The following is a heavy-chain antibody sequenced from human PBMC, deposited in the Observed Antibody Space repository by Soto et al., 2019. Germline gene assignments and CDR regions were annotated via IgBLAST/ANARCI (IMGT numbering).Heavy chain of an antibody. CDR2: ISYDGENQ. V-gene: IGHV3-30*04. J-gene: IGHJ5*02. D-gene: IGHD3-10*01. Sequence: GGSLRLSCAASGFSFSHYAMHWVRQPPGKGLEWVALISYDGENQYFTDSVRGRFTISRDNSKTAVYLEMNDLRLDDTATYYCVSPHSESSNAFDLWGQGTLVTVPQ. CDR1: GFSFSHYA. CDR3: VSPHSESSNAFDL.